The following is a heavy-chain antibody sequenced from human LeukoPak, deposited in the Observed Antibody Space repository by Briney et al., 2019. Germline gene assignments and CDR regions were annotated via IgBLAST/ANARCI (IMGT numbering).Heavy chain of an antibody. CDR3: ARGGYDSPFDY. V-gene: IGHV6-1*01. D-gene: IGHD3-3*01. CDR1: GDSVSSNSAV. Sequence: SQTLSLTCAISGDSVSSNSAVWNWIRQSPSRGLEWLGRTYYRSKWHNEYAESVKSRISINSDASKNQFSLQLNSVTPEDTAVYYCARGGYDSPFDYWGQGTLVTVSS. CDR2: TYYRSKWHN. J-gene: IGHJ4*02.